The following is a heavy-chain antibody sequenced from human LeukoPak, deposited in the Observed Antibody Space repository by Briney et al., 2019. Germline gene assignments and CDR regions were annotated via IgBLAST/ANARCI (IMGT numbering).Heavy chain of an antibody. J-gene: IGHJ4*02. Sequence: ASVKVSRKASGYTFTGYYMHWVRQAPGQGIEWMGWINPNSGNTGYAQKFQGRVTMTRNTSISTAYMELSSLRSEDTAVYYCARGHGLLWFGESQFDYWGQGTLVTVSS. CDR1: GYTFTGYY. D-gene: IGHD3-10*01. CDR2: INPNSGNT. V-gene: IGHV1-8*02. CDR3: ARGHGLLWFGESQFDY.